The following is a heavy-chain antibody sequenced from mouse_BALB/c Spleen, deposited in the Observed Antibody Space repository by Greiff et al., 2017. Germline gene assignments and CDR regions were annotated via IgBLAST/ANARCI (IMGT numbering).Heavy chain of an antibody. CDR3: TREGGFYFDY. V-gene: IGHV1-69*02. D-gene: IGHD1-1*02. CDR2: IYPSDSYT. CDR1: GYTFTSYW. Sequence: QVQLQQPGAELVRPGASVKLSCKASGYTFTSYWINWVKQRPGQGLEWIGNIYPSDSYTNYNQKFKDKATLTVDKSSSTAYMQLSSPTSEDSAVYYCTREGGFYFDYWGQGTTLTVSS. J-gene: IGHJ2*01.